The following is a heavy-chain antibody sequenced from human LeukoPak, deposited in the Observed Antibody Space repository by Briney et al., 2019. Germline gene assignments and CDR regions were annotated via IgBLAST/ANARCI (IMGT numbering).Heavy chain of an antibody. CDR3: ARPAYGSGSQPPDY. D-gene: IGHD3-10*01. Sequence: GESLKISCKGSGYSFTSYWIGWVRQMPGKGLEWMGTIYPGDSGTRYSPSFQGQVTISADKSINTAYLQWSSLKASDTAMYYCARPAYGSGSQPPDYWGQGTMVIVSS. V-gene: IGHV5-51*01. J-gene: IGHJ4*02. CDR2: IYPGDSGT. CDR1: GYSFTSYW.